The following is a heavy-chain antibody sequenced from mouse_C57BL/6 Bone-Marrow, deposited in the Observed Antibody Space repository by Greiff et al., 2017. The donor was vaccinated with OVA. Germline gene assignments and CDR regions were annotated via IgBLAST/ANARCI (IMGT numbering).Heavy chain of an antibody. D-gene: IGHD1-1*01. V-gene: IGHV3-5*01. J-gene: IGHJ1*03. CDR3: ARGYYYGSSYWYFDV. Sequence: VQLKESGPGLVKPSQTVFLTCTVTGISITTGNYRWSWIRQFPGNKLEWIGYIYYSGTITYNPSLTSRTTITRDTPKNQFFLEMNSLTAEDTATYYCARGYYYGSSYWYFDVWGTGTTVTVSS. CDR2: IYYSGTI. CDR1: GISITTGNYR.